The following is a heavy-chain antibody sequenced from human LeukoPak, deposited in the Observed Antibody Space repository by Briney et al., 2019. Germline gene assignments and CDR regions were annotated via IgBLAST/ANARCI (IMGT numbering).Heavy chain of an antibody. V-gene: IGHV4-59*08. J-gene: IGHJ5*02. Sequence: SETLSLTWTVSGXSISSYYWSWIRQPPGKGLEWIGYIYYSGSTNYNPSLKSRVTISVDTSKNQFSLKLSSVTAADTAVYYCARPWGDVSIATWFNPWGQGTLVTVSS. CDR2: IYYSGST. CDR1: GXSISSYY. CDR3: ARPWGDVSIATWFNP. D-gene: IGHD3-16*01.